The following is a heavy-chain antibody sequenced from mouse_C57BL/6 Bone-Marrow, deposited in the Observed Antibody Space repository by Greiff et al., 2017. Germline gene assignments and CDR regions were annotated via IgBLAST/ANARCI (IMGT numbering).Heavy chain of an antibody. Sequence: VQLQQSGAELVKPGASVKISCKASGYAFSSYWMNWVKQRPGKGLEWIGQIYPGDGDTNYNGKFKGKATLTADKSSSTAYMQLSSLTSEDSAVYFCARWGGSSYNYYAMDYWGQGTSVTVSS. J-gene: IGHJ4*01. CDR1: GYAFSSYW. CDR2: IYPGDGDT. D-gene: IGHD1-1*01. V-gene: IGHV1-80*01. CDR3: ARWGGSSYNYYAMDY.